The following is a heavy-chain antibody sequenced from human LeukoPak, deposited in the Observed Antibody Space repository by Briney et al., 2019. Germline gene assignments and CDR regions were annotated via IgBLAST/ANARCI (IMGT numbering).Heavy chain of an antibody. CDR2: ISWNSGSI. V-gene: IGHV3-9*01. CDR1: GFTFDDYA. CDR3: AKSRVSGYRHPFDY. J-gene: IGHJ4*02. Sequence: GRSLRLSCAASGFTFDDYAMHWVRQAPGKGLEWVSGISWNSGSIGYADSVKGRFTISRDNAKNSPYLQMNSLSAEDTALYYCAKSRVSGYRHPFDYWGQGTLVTVSS. D-gene: IGHD3-22*01.